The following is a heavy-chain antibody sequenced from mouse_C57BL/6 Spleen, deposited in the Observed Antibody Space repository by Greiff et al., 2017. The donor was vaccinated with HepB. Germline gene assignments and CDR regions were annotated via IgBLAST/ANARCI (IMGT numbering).Heavy chain of an antibody. CDR3: ASEEYSNMAY. CDR2: INPSSGYT. CDR1: GYTFTSYW. V-gene: IGHV1-7*01. Sequence: VQLQQSGAELAKPGASVKLSCKASGYTFTSYWMHWVKQRPGQGLEWIGYINPSSGYTKYNQKFKDKATLTADKSSSTAYMQLSSLTYEASAVEYGASEEYSNMAYWGQGTPVTVSA. D-gene: IGHD2-5*01. J-gene: IGHJ3*01.